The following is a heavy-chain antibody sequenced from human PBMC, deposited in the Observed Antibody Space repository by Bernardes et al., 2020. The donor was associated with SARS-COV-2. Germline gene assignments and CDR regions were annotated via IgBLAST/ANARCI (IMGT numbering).Heavy chain of an antibody. Sequence: SETLSLTCSVSGASISSSNYYWGWIRPAPGKGLGWVGCIFASGNSYYNPSLQSSVCESVGPSKNQFSLRPSFVTAADTAVYYCAGSSCGIDCYIGGLRSWDYGMDVWGQGTTVTVSS. J-gene: IGHJ6*02. CDR2: IFASGNS. CDR1: GASISSSNYY. D-gene: IGHD2-21*01. V-gene: IGHV4-39*01. CDR3: AGSSCGIDCYIGGLRSWDYGMDV.